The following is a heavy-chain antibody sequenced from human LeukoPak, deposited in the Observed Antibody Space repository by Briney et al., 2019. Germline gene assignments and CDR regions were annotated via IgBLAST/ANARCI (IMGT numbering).Heavy chain of an antibody. V-gene: IGHV3-74*01. CDR2: INRDGSR. CDR1: GFTFSTYW. J-gene: IGHJ4*02. CDR3: AREGAVPGNPFDY. D-gene: IGHD6-19*01. Sequence: PGGSLRLSCAASGFTFSTYWMHWVRQAPGKGLVWASRINRDGSRSYADSLKGRFTISRDNAKNTLYLEMSSLRAEDTAVYYCAREGAVPGNPFDYWGQGTLVTVSS.